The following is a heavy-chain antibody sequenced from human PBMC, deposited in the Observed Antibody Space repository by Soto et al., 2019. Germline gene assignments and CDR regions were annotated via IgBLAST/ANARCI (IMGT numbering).Heavy chain of an antibody. V-gene: IGHV1-2*02. CDR3: ARDRESEEDY. CDR2: ISPNSGGT. Sequence: WVRQAPGQGLEWMGWISPNSGGTNYAQKFQGRVTMTRDTSISTAYMELSRLRSDDTAVYYCARDRESEEDYWGQGTLVTVSS. J-gene: IGHJ4*02.